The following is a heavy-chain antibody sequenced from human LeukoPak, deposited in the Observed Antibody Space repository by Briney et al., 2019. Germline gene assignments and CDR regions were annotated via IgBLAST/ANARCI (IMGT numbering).Heavy chain of an antibody. CDR2: ISSSSSYI. Sequence: GGSLRLSCAASGFTFSSYSMNWVRQAPGKGLEWVSSISSSSSYIYYADSVKGRFTISRDNTKNSLYLQMNSLRAEDTAVYYCATGRGYYYDSSGPNYFDYWGQGTLVTVSS. CDR1: GFTFSSYS. V-gene: IGHV3-21*01. D-gene: IGHD3-22*01. J-gene: IGHJ4*02. CDR3: ATGRGYYYDSSGPNYFDY.